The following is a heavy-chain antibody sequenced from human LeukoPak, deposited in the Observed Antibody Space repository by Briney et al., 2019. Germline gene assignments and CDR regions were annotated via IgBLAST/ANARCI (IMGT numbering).Heavy chain of an antibody. CDR2: IHYTGST. D-gene: IGHD2-2*01. CDR3: ARPPGFSTSFWD. J-gene: IGHJ4*02. Sequence: PSETLSLTCTVSGGSISGSSYYWGWIRQPPGKGLEWIGSIHYTGSTYYKPSLKSRVTISVDTSKNQFSLKLTSVTAAGTAVYYCARPPGFSTSFWDWGQGTLVTVSS. CDR1: GGSISGSSYY. V-gene: IGHV4-39*01.